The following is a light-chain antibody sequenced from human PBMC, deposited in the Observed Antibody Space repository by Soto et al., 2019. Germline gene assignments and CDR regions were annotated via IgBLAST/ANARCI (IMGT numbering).Light chain of an antibody. V-gene: IGLV7-46*01. CDR1: TGAVTSGHY. CDR3: LLSYSGARPHVV. CDR2: DTS. Sequence: QAVVTQEPSLTVSPGGTVTLTCGSSTGAVTSGHYPYWFQQKPGQAPRTLIYDTSNKHSWTPARFSGSLLGGKAALTLSGAQPEDGAEYYCLLSYSGARPHVVFGGGTQLTVL. J-gene: IGLJ2*01.